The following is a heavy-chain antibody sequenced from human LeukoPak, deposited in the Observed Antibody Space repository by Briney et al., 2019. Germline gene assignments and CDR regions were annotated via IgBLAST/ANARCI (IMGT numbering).Heavy chain of an antibody. D-gene: IGHD3-3*01. CDR2: IYYSGST. V-gene: IGHV4-30-4*08. CDR1: GGSISSGDYY. Sequence: PSQTLSLTCTVSGGSISSGDYYWSWIRQPPGKGLEWIGYIYYSGSTYYNPSLKSRVTISVDTSKNQFSLKLSSVTAADTAVYYCARSHYDFWSGYFDAFDIWGQGTMVTVSS. J-gene: IGHJ3*02. CDR3: ARSHYDFWSGYFDAFDI.